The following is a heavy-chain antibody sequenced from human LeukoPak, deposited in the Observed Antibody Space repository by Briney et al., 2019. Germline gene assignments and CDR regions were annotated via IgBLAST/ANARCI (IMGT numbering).Heavy chain of an antibody. Sequence: GRSLRLSCAASGFTFSSYAMHWVGQAPGKGLEWVAVISYDGSNKYYADSVKGRFTISRDKSKNTLYLQMNSLRAEDTAVYYCARATDYYDSSGYYQGSYYFDYWGQGTLVTVSS. V-gene: IGHV3-30-3*01. D-gene: IGHD3-22*01. J-gene: IGHJ4*02. CDR2: ISYDGSNK. CDR3: ARATDYYDSSGYYQGSYYFDY. CDR1: GFTFSSYA.